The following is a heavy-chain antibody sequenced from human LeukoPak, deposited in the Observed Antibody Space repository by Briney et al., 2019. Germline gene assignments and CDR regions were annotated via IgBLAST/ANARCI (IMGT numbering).Heavy chain of an antibody. CDR1: GGTFSRYA. J-gene: IGHJ4*02. V-gene: IGHV1-69*06. CDR3: ARDSGYCSSTSCPIDY. Sequence: GSSVKDSCKASGGTFSRYAISWVRQAPGQGLEWMGGIIPIFGTANYAQKFQGRVTIPAHKSTSTASMELSSLTSEDTAVYYCARDSGYCSSTSCPIDYWGQGTLVTVSS. D-gene: IGHD2-2*01. CDR2: IIPIFGTA.